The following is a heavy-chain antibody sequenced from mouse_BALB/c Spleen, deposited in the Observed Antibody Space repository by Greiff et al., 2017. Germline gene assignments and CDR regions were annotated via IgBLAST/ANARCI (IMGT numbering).Heavy chain of an antibody. Sequence: QVQLKQPGAELVKPGASVKMSCKASGYTFTSYWMHWVKQRPGQGLEWIGVIDPSDSYTSYNQKFKGKATLTVDTSSSTAYMQLSSLTSEDSAVYYCTYGYDGAWFAYWGQGTLVTVSA. CDR2: IDPSDSYT. D-gene: IGHD2-2*01. J-gene: IGHJ3*01. CDR3: TYGYDGAWFAY. V-gene: IGHV1S127*01. CDR1: GYTFTSYW.